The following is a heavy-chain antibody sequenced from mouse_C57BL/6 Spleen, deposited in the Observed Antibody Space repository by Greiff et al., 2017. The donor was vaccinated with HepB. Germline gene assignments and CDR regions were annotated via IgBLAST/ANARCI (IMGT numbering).Heavy chain of an antibody. CDR1: GFTFSDYG. J-gene: IGHJ4*01. D-gene: IGHD4-1*02. Sequence: VQLKESGGGLVKPGGSLKLSCAASGFTFSDYGMHWVRQAPEKGLEWVAYISSGSSTIYYADTVKGRFTISRDNAKNTLFLQMTSLRSEDTAMYYCASNWGYYAMDYWGQGTSVTVSS. CDR3: ASNWGYYAMDY. CDR2: ISSGSSTI. V-gene: IGHV5-17*01.